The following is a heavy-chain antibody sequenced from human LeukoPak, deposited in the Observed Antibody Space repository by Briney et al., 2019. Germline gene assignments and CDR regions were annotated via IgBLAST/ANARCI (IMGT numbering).Heavy chain of an antibody. V-gene: IGHV3-9*01. CDR3: AKNKWAAAGTVFDY. Sequence: GGSLRLSCAASGFTFDDYAMHWVRQAPGKGLEWVSGISWNSGSIGYADSVKGRFTISRDNAKNSLYLQMNSLRAEDTALYYCAKNKWAAAGTVFDYWGQGTLVTVSS. CDR1: GFTFDDYA. J-gene: IGHJ4*02. CDR2: ISWNSGSI. D-gene: IGHD6-13*01.